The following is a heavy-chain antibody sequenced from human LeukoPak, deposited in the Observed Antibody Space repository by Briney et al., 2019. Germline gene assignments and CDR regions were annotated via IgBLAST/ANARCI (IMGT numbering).Heavy chain of an antibody. D-gene: IGHD6-19*01. J-gene: IGHJ3*02. CDR1: GFTFTPLA. CDR3: AKAISDWALGAFDI. CDR2: ISAGGGNT. V-gene: IGHV3-23*01. Sequence: GGPLTLSCAASGFTFTPLAMIYPRQAPGKALECVSAISAGGGNTYYADSVKSRFTISRDNSKNTLYLQVNSLRAEDAAGYYCAKAISDWALGAFDIWGQGTVVTVSS.